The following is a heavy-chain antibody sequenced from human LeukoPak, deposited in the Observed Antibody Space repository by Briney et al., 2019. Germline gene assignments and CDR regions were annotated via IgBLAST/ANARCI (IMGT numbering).Heavy chain of an antibody. J-gene: IGHJ4*02. CDR2: ISAYNGNT. CDR3: ARDGGDDILTGYWAYFDY. V-gene: IGHV1-18*04. Sequence: ASVKVSCKASGYTFTSYGISWVRQAPGQGLEWMGWISAYNGNTNYAQELQGRVTMTTDTSTSTAYMELRSLRSDDTAVYYCARDGGDDILTGYWAYFDYWGQGTLVTVSS. D-gene: IGHD3-9*01. CDR1: GYTFTSYG.